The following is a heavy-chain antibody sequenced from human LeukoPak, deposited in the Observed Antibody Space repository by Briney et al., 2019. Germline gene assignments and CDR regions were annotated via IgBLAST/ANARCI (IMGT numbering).Heavy chain of an antibody. D-gene: IGHD3/OR15-3a*01. Sequence: PSETLSLTCAVSGASISSHYWSWIRQPPGKGLEWIGYTSGSISDNPPLKSRVAVSVDPSQNQDSLSLTSVTAADTAVYYCARVLAIFGLDTTDFYMDVWGKGTTVTVSS. V-gene: IGHV4-59*11. CDR1: GASISSHY. J-gene: IGHJ6*03. CDR2: TSGSI. CDR3: ARVLAIFGLDTTDFYMDV.